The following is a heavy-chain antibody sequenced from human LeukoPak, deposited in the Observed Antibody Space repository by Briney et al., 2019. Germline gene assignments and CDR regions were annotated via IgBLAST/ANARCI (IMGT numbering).Heavy chain of an antibody. J-gene: IGHJ6*03. Sequence: GGSLRLSCVASGTTFSSRDWMTCVRQAPGKGLEWVSYISSSRSYIYYADSVKGRFTISRDNAKNSLYLQMNSLRAEDTAVYFCAKHRAAYDILTGHYYYYMDVWGKGTTVTISS. CDR3: AKHRAAYDILTGHYYYYMDV. D-gene: IGHD3-9*01. CDR1: GTTFSSRDW. V-gene: IGHV3-21*01. CDR2: ISSSRSYI.